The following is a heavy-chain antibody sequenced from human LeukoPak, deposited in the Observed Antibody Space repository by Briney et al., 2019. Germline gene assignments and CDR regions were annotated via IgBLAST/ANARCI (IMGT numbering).Heavy chain of an antibody. CDR2: ISGSGGST. J-gene: IGHJ5*02. Sequence: GGSLRLSCAASGFTFSSYAMSWVRQAPGKGLEWVSAISGSGGSTYYADSVKGRFTISRDNSKNTLYLQMNSPRAEDTAVYYCAKDWVASSWFNWFDPWGQGTLVTVSS. CDR1: GFTFSSYA. CDR3: AKDWVASSWFNWFDP. V-gene: IGHV3-23*01. D-gene: IGHD6-13*01.